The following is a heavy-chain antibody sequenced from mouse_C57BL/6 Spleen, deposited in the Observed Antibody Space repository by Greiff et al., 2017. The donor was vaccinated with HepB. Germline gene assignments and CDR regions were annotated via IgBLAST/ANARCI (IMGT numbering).Heavy chain of an antibody. D-gene: IGHD3-2*02. J-gene: IGHJ2*01. CDR2: IDPSDSYT. CDR3: ARGGQLRLPFDY. V-gene: IGHV1-59*01. Sequence: VQLQQPGAELVRPGTSVKLSCKASGFTFTSYWMHWVKQRPGQGLEWIGVIDPSDSYTNYNQKFKGKATLTVDTSSSTAYMQLSSLTSEDSAVYYCARGGQLRLPFDYWGQGTTLTVSS. CDR1: GFTFTSYW.